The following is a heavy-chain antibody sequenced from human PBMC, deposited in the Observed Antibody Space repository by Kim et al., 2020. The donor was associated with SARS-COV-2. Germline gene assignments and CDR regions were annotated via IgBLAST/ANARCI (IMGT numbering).Heavy chain of an antibody. Sequence: GGSLRLSCAASGFTFSSYAMHWVRQAPGKGLEWVAVISYDGSNKYYADSVKGRFTISRDNSKNTLYLQMNSLRAEDTAVYYCARDRGMATIRLLNYYYYYGMDVWGQGTTVTVSS. CDR1: GFTFSSYA. V-gene: IGHV3-30*04. CDR3: ARDRGMATIRLLNYYYYYGMDV. D-gene: IGHD2-21*02. J-gene: IGHJ6*02. CDR2: ISYDGSNK.